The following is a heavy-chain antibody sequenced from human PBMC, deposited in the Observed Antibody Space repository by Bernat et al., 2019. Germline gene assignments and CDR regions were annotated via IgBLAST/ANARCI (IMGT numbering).Heavy chain of an antibody. V-gene: IGHV4-39*07. CDR3: ARDGEYDSSGYYWAY. CDR2: VYSSGST. Sequence: QVQLQESGPGLVKPSETLSLTCTVSAGSISSNNYFWGWIREPPGKGLEWIGSVYSSGSTYYNPSLKSRVTISVDTSKNQFSLKLSSVTAADTAVYYCARDGEYDSSGYYWAYWGQGTLVTVSS. J-gene: IGHJ4*02. D-gene: IGHD3-22*01. CDR1: AGSISSNNYF.